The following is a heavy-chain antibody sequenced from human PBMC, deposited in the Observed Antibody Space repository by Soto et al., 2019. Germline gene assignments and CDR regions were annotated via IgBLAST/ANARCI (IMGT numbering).Heavy chain of an antibody. V-gene: IGHV3-23*01. Sequence: PGGSLRLSCAASGFSFTSYSMSWVRQAPGKGLEWVSASSGSGVNTYYADSMKGRFSISRDNSHNTLYLQVHSLTAEDTAVYYCAKDRRAGGNSAFYFDFWGQGAQVTV. CDR2: SSGSGVNT. CDR1: GFSFTSYS. J-gene: IGHJ4*02. D-gene: IGHD3-16*01. CDR3: AKDRRAGGNSAFYFDF.